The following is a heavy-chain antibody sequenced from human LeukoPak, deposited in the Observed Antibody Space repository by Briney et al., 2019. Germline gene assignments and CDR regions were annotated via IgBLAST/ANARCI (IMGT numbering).Heavy chain of an antibody. J-gene: IGHJ4*02. V-gene: IGHV3-23*01. Sequence: GGSLRLSCAASGFTFNNYAMSWVRQAPGKGLEWVSAISGSGGTTYYADSVKGRFTFSRDNSKNTLYLQMNSLRAEDTAVYYCAREGLEIVPDYWGQGTLVTVSS. CDR1: GFTFNNYA. D-gene: IGHD5-24*01. CDR2: ISGSGGTT. CDR3: AREGLEIVPDY.